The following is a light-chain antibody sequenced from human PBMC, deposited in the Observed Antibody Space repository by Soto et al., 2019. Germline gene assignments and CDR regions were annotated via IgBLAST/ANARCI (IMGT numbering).Light chain of an antibody. CDR1: QSVSNNY. Sequence: EIVMTQSPGTLSLSPGDRASLSCRASQSVSNNYLAWHQQRPGQAPRLLIFGASNRATGVPDRFTGSASGTDFTLTISRLQPEDFALYFCQQYASSPVTFGGGTKVDI. J-gene: IGKJ4*01. V-gene: IGKV3-20*01. CDR3: QQYASSPVT. CDR2: GAS.